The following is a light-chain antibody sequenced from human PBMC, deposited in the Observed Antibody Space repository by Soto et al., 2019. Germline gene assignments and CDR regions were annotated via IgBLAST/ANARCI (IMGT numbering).Light chain of an antibody. V-gene: IGKV1-5*03. J-gene: IGKJ1*01. CDR3: QQYNGYWT. CDR1: QSISDS. Sequence: DIQMTQSPSTLSASVGDRVTITCRASQSISDSLAWYQQKPGKAPKLLIYEASTLNSGDPSMFSSSRSGTEYTLPISSLQPDDFAIYYCQQYNGYWTFGQGTKVEIK. CDR2: EAS.